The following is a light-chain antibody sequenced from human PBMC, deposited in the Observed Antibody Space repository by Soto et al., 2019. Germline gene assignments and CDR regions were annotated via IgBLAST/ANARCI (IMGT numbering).Light chain of an antibody. V-gene: IGKV3-15*01. CDR3: QQYNNWPWT. CDR1: QSVSSY. Sequence: EIVLTQSPATLSLSPGERATLSCRASQSVSSYLAWYPQKPGQAPRLLIYGASTRATGIPARFGGSGSGTEFTLTISSLQSEDFAVYYCQQYNNWPWTFGQGTKVDIK. J-gene: IGKJ1*01. CDR2: GAS.